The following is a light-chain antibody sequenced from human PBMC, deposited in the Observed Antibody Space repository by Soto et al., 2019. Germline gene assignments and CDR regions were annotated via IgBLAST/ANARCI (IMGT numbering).Light chain of an antibody. Sequence: EIVLTQSPGTLSLSPGERATLSCRASQSVSSAYLPWSPHNPGQPPTLLIYAASSSVTGIPDRFSGSGSGTDSTLTISRLEPEYFALYYCQHYGSSSTWTFGQGNKVEI. CDR3: QHYGSSSTWT. V-gene: IGKV3-20*01. CDR1: QSVSSAY. CDR2: AAS. J-gene: IGKJ1*01.